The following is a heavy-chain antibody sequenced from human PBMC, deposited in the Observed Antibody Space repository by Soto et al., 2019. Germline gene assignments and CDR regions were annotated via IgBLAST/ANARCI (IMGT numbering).Heavy chain of an antibody. D-gene: IGHD5-18*01. CDR2: IKEDGSEK. J-gene: IGHJ4*02. CDR1: VFNITNYW. V-gene: IGHV3-7*03. CDR3: ARDRIEMDTAFTFDC. Sequence: RGSLGLSCASSVFNITNYWMSWVRQAPSKGLEWVANIKEDGSEKYYVDSVKGRFTISRDNAKNSLYLQMNSLRADDTAMYYCARDRIEMDTAFTFDCWGQGAMVTVSS.